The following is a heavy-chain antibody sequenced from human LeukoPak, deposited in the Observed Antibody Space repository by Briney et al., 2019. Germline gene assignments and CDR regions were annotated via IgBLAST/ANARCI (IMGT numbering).Heavy chain of an antibody. V-gene: IGHV3-48*01. Sequence: GGSLRLSCAASGFTFSTYTMNWVRQAPGKGLEWVSYISSSSSITYYTDSVKGRFTISRDNAKNSLYLQMNSLRAEDTAVYYCARGSGSGWYSIDYWGQGTLVTVSS. J-gene: IGHJ4*02. CDR1: GFTFSTYT. CDR3: ARGSGSGWYSIDY. D-gene: IGHD6-19*01. CDR2: ISSSSSIT.